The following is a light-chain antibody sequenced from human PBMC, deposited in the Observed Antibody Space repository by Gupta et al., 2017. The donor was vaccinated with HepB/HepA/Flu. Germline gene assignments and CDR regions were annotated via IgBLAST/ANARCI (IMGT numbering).Light chain of an antibody. CDR2: DNN. J-gene: IGLJ2*01. CDR1: SSNSNIGNNF. V-gene: IGLV1-51*01. CDR3: GTWDSSLSVGV. Sequence: QSVLTQPPSVSATQGQKVTISCSGSSSNSNIGNNFVSWYQQLPGTPPKLLIYDNNKRLSGIPDRFSGSKSGTSATLGITGLQTGDEADYYCGTWDSSLSVGVFGGGTKLTVL.